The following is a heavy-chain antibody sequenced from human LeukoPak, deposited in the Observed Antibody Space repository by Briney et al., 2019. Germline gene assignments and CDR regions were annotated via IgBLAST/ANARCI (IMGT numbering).Heavy chain of an antibody. CDR1: GGSISSSSYY. V-gene: IGHV4-39*07. Sequence: PSETLSLTCTVSGGSISSSSYYWGWIRQPPGKGLEWIGSIYYSGSTYYNPSLKGRVTISVDTSKNQFSLKLSSVTAADTAVYYCARESGSYSRDFGSFDYWGQGTLVTVSS. CDR2: IYYSGST. CDR3: ARESGSYSRDFGSFDY. D-gene: IGHD1-26*01. J-gene: IGHJ4*02.